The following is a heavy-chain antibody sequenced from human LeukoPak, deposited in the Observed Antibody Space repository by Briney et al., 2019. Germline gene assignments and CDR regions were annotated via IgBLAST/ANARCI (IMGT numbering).Heavy chain of an antibody. D-gene: IGHD3-22*01. J-gene: IGHJ4*02. V-gene: IGHV3-23*01. CDR2: ISGSGGST. CDR1: GFTFSSYG. CDR3: AKSGVLYGVVVITTVYFDY. Sequence: PGGSLRLSCAASGFTFSSYGMSWVRQAPGKGLEWVSAISGSGGSTYYADSVKGRFTISRDNSKNTLYLQMNSLRAEDTAVYYCAKSGVLYGVVVITTVYFDYWGQGTLVTVSS.